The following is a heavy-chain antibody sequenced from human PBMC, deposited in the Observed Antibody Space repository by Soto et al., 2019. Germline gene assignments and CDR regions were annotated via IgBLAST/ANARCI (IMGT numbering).Heavy chain of an antibody. CDR2: IIPMFGTA. D-gene: IGHD3-22*01. J-gene: IGHJ4*02. Sequence: QVQLVQSGAEVKKPGSSVKVSCKASGGTFSHNAISWVRQAPGQGLEWMGGIIPMFGTANYAQKFKGRVTIAADESTSTAYMELSSLRSEDTAVYYCVRGWGHDSSDYYYAYWGQGTLVTVSS. CDR1: GGTFSHNA. CDR3: VRGWGHDSSDYYYAY. V-gene: IGHV1-69*01.